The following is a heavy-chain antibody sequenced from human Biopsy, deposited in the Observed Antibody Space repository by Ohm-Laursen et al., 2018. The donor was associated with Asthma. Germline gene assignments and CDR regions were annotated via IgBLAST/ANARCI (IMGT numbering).Heavy chain of an antibody. CDR2: ISYGGKT. V-gene: IGHV4-39*01. D-gene: IGHD3-3*01. J-gene: IGHJ6*02. CDR1: GGSMTPTSHY. Sequence: SDTLSLTCTVSGGSMTPTSHYWDWIRQAKGRGLEWIGYISYGGKTSYNPSLKNRVTISRDTSKNQFPLRLTSATAADTAVYFCARRITIFGVVQKDHGMDAWGQGTTVIVSS. CDR3: ARRITIFGVVQKDHGMDA.